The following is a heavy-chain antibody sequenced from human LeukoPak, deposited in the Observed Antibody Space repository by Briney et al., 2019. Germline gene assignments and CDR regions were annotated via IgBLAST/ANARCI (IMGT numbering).Heavy chain of an antibody. V-gene: IGHV4-39*01. Sequence: PSETLSLTCTVSGGSITISSYYWGWLRQPPGKGLEWIGSIYYSGNTYYNPSLKSRVSISVDTSNNQFSLKLSSVTAADTAVYYCARGLLYSGSFARNWFDSWGRGTLVTVSS. D-gene: IGHD1-26*01. CDR2: IYYSGNT. J-gene: IGHJ5*01. CDR1: GGSITISSYY. CDR3: ARGLLYSGSFARNWFDS.